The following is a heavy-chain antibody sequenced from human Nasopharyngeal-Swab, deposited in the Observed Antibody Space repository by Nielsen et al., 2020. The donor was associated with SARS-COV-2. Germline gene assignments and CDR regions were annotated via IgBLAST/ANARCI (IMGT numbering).Heavy chain of an antibody. J-gene: IGHJ4*02. V-gene: IGHV1-3*01. CDR3: STIFGVVSPFY. D-gene: IGHD3-3*01. CDR2: LNAGNGNT. Sequence: WVGQAPGQRLEWMGWLNAGNGNTKYSQKFQGRATITRDTSASTAYMELRSLRSEDTAVYYCSTIFGVVSPFYWGQGTLVTVSS.